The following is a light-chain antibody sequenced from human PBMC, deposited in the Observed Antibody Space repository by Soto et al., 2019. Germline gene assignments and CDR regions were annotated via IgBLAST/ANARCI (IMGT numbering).Light chain of an antibody. CDR1: QTISSW. V-gene: IGKV1-5*01. J-gene: IGKJ1*01. Sequence: DIQMTQSPSTLSGSVGDRVTITCRASQTISSWLAWYQQKPGKAPKLLIYDASSLESGVPSSFSGSGSGTEFTLTITSLQPEDFATYYCLQYYDYPWTFGQGTKVDIK. CDR2: DAS. CDR3: LQYYDYPWT.